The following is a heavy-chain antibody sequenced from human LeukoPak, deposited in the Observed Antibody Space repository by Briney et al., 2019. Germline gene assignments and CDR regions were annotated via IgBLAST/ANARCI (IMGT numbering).Heavy chain of an antibody. CDR2: INPNSGGT. D-gene: IGHD6-19*01. CDR3: AWGYSSGWFDY. CDR1: GYTFTGYY. Sequence: GASVKVSCKASGYTFTGYYMHWVRQAPGQGLEWRGWINPNSGGTNYAQKSQGRVTMTRDTSISTAYMEVSSLRSDDTAIYFCAWGYSSGWFDYWGQGTLVTVSS. J-gene: IGHJ5*01. V-gene: IGHV1-2*02.